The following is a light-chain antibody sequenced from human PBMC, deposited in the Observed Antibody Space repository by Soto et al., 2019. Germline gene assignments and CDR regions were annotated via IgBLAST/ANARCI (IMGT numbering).Light chain of an antibody. Sequence: QSALTQPASVSGSPGQSITISCTGTSSDVGSYNLVSWYQQHPGKAPKLMIYEVSKRPSGVSNRFSGSKSGNTASLTISGLQEEDEADYYCCSYAGSSPSVFGGGTKLTVL. CDR3: CSYAGSSPSV. CDR2: EVS. CDR1: SSDVGSYNL. J-gene: IGLJ2*01. V-gene: IGLV2-23*02.